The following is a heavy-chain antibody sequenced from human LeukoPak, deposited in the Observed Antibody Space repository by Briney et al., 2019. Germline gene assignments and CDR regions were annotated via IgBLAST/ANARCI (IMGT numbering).Heavy chain of an antibody. CDR2: IKQDGSEK. Sequence: GGSLRISCAASGFMFSSYWMSWVRQAPGKGLEWVANIKQDGSEKYYMESVKGRFTISRDNAKNSLYLQMNSLRAEDTAVYYCARWGRWTAQVRYFDYWGQGTLVTVSS. CDR1: GFMFSSYW. J-gene: IGHJ4*02. CDR3: ARWGRWTAQVRYFDY. V-gene: IGHV3-7*01. D-gene: IGHD2-21*02.